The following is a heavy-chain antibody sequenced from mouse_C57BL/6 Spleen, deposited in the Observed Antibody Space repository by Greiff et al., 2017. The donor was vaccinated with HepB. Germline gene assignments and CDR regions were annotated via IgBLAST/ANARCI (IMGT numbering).Heavy chain of an antibody. CDR2: IDPETGGT. CDR1: GYTFTDYE. Sequence: QVQLQQSGAELVRPGASVTLSCKASGYTFTDYEMHWVKQTPVHGLEWIGAIDPETGGTAYNQKFKGKAILTADKSSSTAYMELRSLTSEDSAVYYCTRKSTYYYGSSTYAMDYWGQGTSVTVSS. J-gene: IGHJ4*01. D-gene: IGHD1-1*01. V-gene: IGHV1-15*01. CDR3: TRKSTYYYGSSTYAMDY.